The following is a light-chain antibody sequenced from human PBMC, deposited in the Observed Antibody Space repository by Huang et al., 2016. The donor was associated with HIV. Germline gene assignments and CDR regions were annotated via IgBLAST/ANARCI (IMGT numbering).Light chain of an antibody. Sequence: DIQMTQSSATLSASVGDRVTITCRASQSIGTWLAWYQQKPGKAPNLLIYEASTLEGGVPSRFSGGGSGTEFTLTINSLQPDDFATYYCQHYNSFPWTCGQGTKVEV. V-gene: IGKV1-5*03. CDR2: EAS. CDR1: QSIGTW. CDR3: QHYNSFPWT. J-gene: IGKJ1*01.